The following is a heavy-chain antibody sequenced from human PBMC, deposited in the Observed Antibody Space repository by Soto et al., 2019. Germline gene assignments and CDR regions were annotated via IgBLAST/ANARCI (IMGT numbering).Heavy chain of an antibody. V-gene: IGHV3-30*18. CDR2: ISYDGSNK. Sequence: ESGGGVVQPGRSLRLSCAASGFTFSSYGMHWVRQAPGKGLEWVAVISYDGSNKYYADSVKGRFTISRDNSKNTLYLQMNSLRAEDTAVYYCAKDRIAAAGINAFDIWGQGTMVTVSS. CDR1: GFTFSSYG. J-gene: IGHJ3*02. CDR3: AKDRIAAAGINAFDI. D-gene: IGHD6-13*01.